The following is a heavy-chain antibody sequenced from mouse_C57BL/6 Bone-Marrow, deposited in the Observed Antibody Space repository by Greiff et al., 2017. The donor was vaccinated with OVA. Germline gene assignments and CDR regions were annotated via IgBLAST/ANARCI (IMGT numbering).Heavy chain of an antibody. CDR1: GYTFTSYG. Sequence: VKLVESGAELARPGASVKLSCKASGYTFTSYGISWVKQRTGQGLEWIGEIYPRSGNTYYNEKFKGKATLTADKSSSTAYMELRSLTSEDSAVYFCAREWISLYYFDYWGQGTTLTVSS. J-gene: IGHJ2*01. D-gene: IGHD1-3*01. CDR3: AREWISLYYFDY. V-gene: IGHV1-81*01. CDR2: IYPRSGNT.